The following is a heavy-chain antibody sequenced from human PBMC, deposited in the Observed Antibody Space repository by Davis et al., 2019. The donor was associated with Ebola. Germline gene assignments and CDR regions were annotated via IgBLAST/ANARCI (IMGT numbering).Heavy chain of an antibody. V-gene: IGHV4-30-4*01. CDR3: ARDWRITIFGVVTANYGMDV. CDR2: IYYSGST. D-gene: IGHD3-3*01. CDR1: GGSISSGDYY. J-gene: IGHJ6*04. Sequence: LRLSCTVSGGSISSGDYYWSWIRQPPGKGLEWIGYIYYSGSTYYNPSLKSRVTISVDTSKNQFSLKLSSVTAADTAVYYCARDWRITIFGVVTANYGMDVWGKGTTVTVSS.